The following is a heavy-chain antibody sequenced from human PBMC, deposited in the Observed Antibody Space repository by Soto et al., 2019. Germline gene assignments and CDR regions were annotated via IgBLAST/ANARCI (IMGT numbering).Heavy chain of an antibody. Sequence: SETLSLTCTVSGGSISSGGYYWSWIRQHPGKGLEWIGYIYYSGSTYYNPSLKSRVTISVDTSKNQFSLKLSSVTAADTAVYYCARVMYYDFWSGYLFDYWGQGTLVTVS. CDR3: ARVMYYDFWSGYLFDY. CDR1: GGSISSGGYY. CDR2: IYYSGST. D-gene: IGHD3-3*01. V-gene: IGHV4-31*03. J-gene: IGHJ4*02.